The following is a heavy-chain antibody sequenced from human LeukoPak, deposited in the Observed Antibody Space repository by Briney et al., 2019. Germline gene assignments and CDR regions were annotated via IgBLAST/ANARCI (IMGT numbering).Heavy chain of an antibody. Sequence: ASVKASCKTSGYNFNGFYMHWVRQAPGQGLDWMGWINPISGVAIYAQKFQGRVTMTRDTSISTAYMELINLRSDDTAIYYCARDIAAGTPRAFDIWGQGAMVTVSS. J-gene: IGHJ3*02. CDR1: GYNFNGFY. V-gene: IGHV1-2*02. D-gene: IGHD6-25*01. CDR3: ARDIAAGTPRAFDI. CDR2: INPISGVA.